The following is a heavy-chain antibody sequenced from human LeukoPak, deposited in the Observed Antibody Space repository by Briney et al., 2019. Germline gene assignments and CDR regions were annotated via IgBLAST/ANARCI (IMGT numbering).Heavy chain of an antibody. CDR1: GFTFSSYE. J-gene: IGHJ6*03. Sequence: GGSLRLSCAASGFTFSSYEMNWVRQAPGKGLEWVSYISSSGSTIYYADSVKGRFTISRDNAKNSLYLQMNSLRAEDTAVYYCARGAGSSWNYYYYMDVWGNGTTVTISS. D-gene: IGHD6-13*01. V-gene: IGHV3-48*03. CDR3: ARGAGSSWNYYYYMDV. CDR2: ISSSGSTI.